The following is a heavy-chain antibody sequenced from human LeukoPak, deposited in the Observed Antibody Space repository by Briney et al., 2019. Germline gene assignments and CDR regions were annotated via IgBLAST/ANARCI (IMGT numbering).Heavy chain of an antibody. CDR2: IYYSGST. D-gene: IGHD6-19*01. CDR1: GGSISSYY. J-gene: IGHJ4*02. CDR3: ASSRIAVAGTFDY. V-gene: IGHV4-59*08. Sequence: SETLSLTCTVSGGSISSYYWSWIRQPPGKGLERIGYIYYSGSTNYNPSLKSRVTISVDTSKNQFSLKLSSVTAADTAVYYCASSRIAVAGTFDYWGQGTLVTVSS.